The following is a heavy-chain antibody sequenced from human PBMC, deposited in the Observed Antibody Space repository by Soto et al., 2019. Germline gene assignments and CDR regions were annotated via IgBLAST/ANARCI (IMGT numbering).Heavy chain of an antibody. D-gene: IGHD1-7*01. CDR1: GFTFSSYA. J-gene: IGHJ6*03. V-gene: IGHV3-23*01. CDR3: AACLELIGYYTDV. CDR2: ISGRGGST. Sequence: GGSLRLSCAASGFTFSSYAMSWVRQAPGKGLEWVSAISGRGGSTYYTDSVKGRFTLFRDNSKNTVYLQMTSLRAEDTAVNYCAACLELIGYYTDVWGKGTTVTVSS.